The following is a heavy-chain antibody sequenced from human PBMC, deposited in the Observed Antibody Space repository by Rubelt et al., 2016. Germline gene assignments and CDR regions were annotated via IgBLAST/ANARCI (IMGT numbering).Heavy chain of an antibody. CDR3: AAGPPFQPGDY. CDR2: INHSGST. V-gene: IGHV4-34*01. J-gene: IGHJ4*02. D-gene: IGHD1-14*01. Sequence: QVQLQQWGAGLLKPSETLSLTCAVYGGSFSGYYWSWIRQPPGKGLEWIGEINHSGSTNYNPSPKRPVTISVDKSKNQFSLKLSSVTAADTAVYYCAAGPPFQPGDYWGQGTLVTVSS. CDR1: GGSFSGYY.